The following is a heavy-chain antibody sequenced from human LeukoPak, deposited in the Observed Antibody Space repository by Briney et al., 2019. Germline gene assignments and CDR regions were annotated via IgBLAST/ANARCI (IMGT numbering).Heavy chain of an antibody. Sequence: ASVNVSCKVSGYTLTELSMHWVRQAPGKGRDCMGGFDPEDGETIYAQKFQGRVTMTEDTSTDTAYMELSSLRSEDTAVYYCATGIPYGSGTNGVDYWGQGTLVTVSS. CDR1: GYTLTELS. V-gene: IGHV1-24*01. J-gene: IGHJ4*02. CDR3: ATGIPYGSGTNGVDY. CDR2: FDPEDGET. D-gene: IGHD3-10*01.